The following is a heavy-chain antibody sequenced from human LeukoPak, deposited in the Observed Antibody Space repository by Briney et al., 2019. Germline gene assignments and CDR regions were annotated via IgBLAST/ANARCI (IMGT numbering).Heavy chain of an antibody. V-gene: IGHV3-7*01. D-gene: IGHD2-2*01. CDR3: AKDPSLDCSSTSCYVDY. CDR2: IKEDGSVK. Sequence: PGGSLRLSCAASGFTFSTYWMAWVRQAPGKGLEWVADIKEDGSVKYYVDSVKGRFTISRDNAKNSLYLQMNSLGAEDTAVYYCAKDPSLDCSSTSCYVDYWGQGTLVTVSS. J-gene: IGHJ4*02. CDR1: GFTFSTYW.